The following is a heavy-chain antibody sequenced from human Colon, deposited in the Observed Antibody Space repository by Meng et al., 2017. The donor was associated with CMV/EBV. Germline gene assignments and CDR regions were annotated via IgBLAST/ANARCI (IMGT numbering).Heavy chain of an antibody. D-gene: IGHD1-14*01. CDR2: ISSRSTYS. CDR3: ARAPGNYLSPYYFDF. V-gene: IGHV3-21*01. J-gene: IGHJ4*02. CDR1: GFTFTGYS. Sequence: GGSRRLSCAASGFTFTGYSLNWVRQAPGKGLEWVSSISSRSTYSSYGDSVKGRFTVSRDDAKNSLYLQMDSLRAEDPAVYSCARAPGNYLSPYYFDFWGQGTLVTVSS.